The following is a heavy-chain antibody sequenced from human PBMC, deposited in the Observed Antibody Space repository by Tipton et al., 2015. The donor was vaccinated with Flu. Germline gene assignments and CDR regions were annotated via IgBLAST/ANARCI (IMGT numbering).Heavy chain of an antibody. CDR3: ARGQGANP. J-gene: IGHJ5*02. CDR2: INQDGSEK. Sequence: SLRLSCAASGFTFSTFWMDWVRQAPGKGLEWVANINQDGSEKYYVDSVKGRFTISRDNSKNMLSLQMNNLRAEDTAVYYCARGQGANPWGQGTLVTVSS. V-gene: IGHV3-7*03. CDR1: GFTFSTFW.